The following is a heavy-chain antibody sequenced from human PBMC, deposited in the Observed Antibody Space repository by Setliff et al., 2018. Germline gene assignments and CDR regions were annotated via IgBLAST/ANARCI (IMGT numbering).Heavy chain of an antibody. Sequence: ASVKVSCKASGYTFSDYGITWVRQAPGQGLEWMGWISAYTGNAYYAHKLQDRVTMTTDTSTTTAYLELRSLRSDDTAVYYCSRLVRFCTRIVCQRLSGDDYWGQGTLVTVSS. V-gene: IGHV1-18*01. CDR1: GYTFSDYG. CDR2: ISAYTGNA. D-gene: IGHD3-10*01. J-gene: IGHJ4*02. CDR3: SRLVRFCTRIVCQRLSGDDY.